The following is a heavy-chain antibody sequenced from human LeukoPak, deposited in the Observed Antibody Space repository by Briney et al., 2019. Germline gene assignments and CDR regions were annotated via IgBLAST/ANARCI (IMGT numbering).Heavy chain of an antibody. Sequence: GGSLRLSCAASGFTFSSYAMHWVRQAPGKGLEWVAVISYDGSNKYYADSVKGRFTISRDNSKNTLYLQMSSLRSDDTAVYYCAHNYYDSSGYYYVWDYWGQGTLVTVSS. CDR3: AHNYYDSSGYYYVWDY. D-gene: IGHD3-22*01. J-gene: IGHJ4*02. CDR1: GFTFSSYA. V-gene: IGHV3-30-3*01. CDR2: ISYDGSNK.